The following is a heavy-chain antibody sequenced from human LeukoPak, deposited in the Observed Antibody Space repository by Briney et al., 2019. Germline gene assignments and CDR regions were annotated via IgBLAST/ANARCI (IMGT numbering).Heavy chain of an antibody. CDR3: AKVRYDSSGYYFDY. V-gene: IGHV4-31*03. J-gene: IGHJ4*02. D-gene: IGHD3-22*01. CDR1: AGSISSGRYY. Sequence: SETLSLTCTVSAGSISSGRYYWSWIRQPPGKGLQWIRYIYYSGSTYYNPSLKSRVTISVDTSKNQFSLKLSSVTAADTAVYYCAKVRYDSSGYYFDYWGQGTLVTVSS. CDR2: IYYSGST.